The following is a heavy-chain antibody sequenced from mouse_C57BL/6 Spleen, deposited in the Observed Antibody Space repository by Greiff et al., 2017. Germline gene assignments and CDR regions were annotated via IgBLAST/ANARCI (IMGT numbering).Heavy chain of an antibody. J-gene: IGHJ4*01. CDR1: GFTFSSYA. Sequence: EVQLVESGGGLVKPGGSLKLSSAASGFTFSSYAMSWVRQTPEKRLEWVATISDGGSYTYYPDNIKGRFTISRDNAKNNLYLQMSHLKSEDTAMYYCAREPIYYDYDGAMDYWGQGTSVTVSS. CDR3: AREPIYYDYDGAMDY. V-gene: IGHV5-4*01. D-gene: IGHD2-4*01. CDR2: ISDGGSYT.